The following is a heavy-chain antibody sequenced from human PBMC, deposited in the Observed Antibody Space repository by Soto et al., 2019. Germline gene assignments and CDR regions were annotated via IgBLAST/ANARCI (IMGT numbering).Heavy chain of an antibody. Sequence: SETLSLTCTVSGGSISSGGYYGSWIRQHPGKGLEWIGYIYYSGSTYYNPSLKSRVTISVDTSKNQFSLKLSSVTAADTAVYYCARDLMAYYGSGSSWGQGTLVTVSS. J-gene: IGHJ5*02. CDR3: ARDLMAYYGSGSS. CDR1: GGSISSGGYY. D-gene: IGHD3-10*01. V-gene: IGHV4-31*03. CDR2: IYYSGST.